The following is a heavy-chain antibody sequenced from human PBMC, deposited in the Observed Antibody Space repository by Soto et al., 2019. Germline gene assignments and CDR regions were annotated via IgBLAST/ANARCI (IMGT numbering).Heavy chain of an antibody. CDR2: IYHSGST. Sequence: SETLSLTCTVSGGSVRDGSYYWAWLRQPPGKGLERIGHIYHSGSTIYNPSLKSRVTISVDTSKNQFSLKLSSVTAADTAVYYCARGRKQQLVRQYSGSYRYFDYWGQGTLVTVSS. J-gene: IGHJ4*02. CDR3: ARGRKQQLVRQYSGSYRYFDY. V-gene: IGHV4-61*01. CDR1: GGSVRDGSYY. D-gene: IGHD1-26*01.